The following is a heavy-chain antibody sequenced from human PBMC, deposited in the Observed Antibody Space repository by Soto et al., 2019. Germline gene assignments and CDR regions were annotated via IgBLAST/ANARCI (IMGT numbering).Heavy chain of an antibody. CDR1: GFTFNNYW. Sequence: EVQLVESGGGLVQPGGSLRLSCAASGFTFNNYWMTWVRQAPGKGLEWVANIKRDGYEKYYVDSVKGRFTISRDNAKNSLYLQMNSLRAEDTAMYYCARAAGYSSSWKYHMDGWGKGTTVSVSS. J-gene: IGHJ6*03. CDR2: IKRDGYEK. V-gene: IGHV3-7*01. CDR3: ARAAGYSSSWKYHMDG. D-gene: IGHD6-13*01.